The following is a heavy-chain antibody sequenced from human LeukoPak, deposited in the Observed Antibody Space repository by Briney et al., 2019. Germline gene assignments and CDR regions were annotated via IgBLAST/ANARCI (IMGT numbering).Heavy chain of an antibody. CDR2: LSPYSGNT. V-gene: IGHV1-18*01. CDR3: TRIGIYSPPSTGGNAFDI. J-gene: IGHJ3*02. CDR1: GYTFISYG. Sequence: AASVKVSCKTSGYTFISYGLTWVRQAPGQGLEWVGWLSPYSGNTNYAQKVQGRVIMTTDTSTRTAYMELRSLRSDDTAMYFCTRIGIYSPPSTGGNAFDIWGQGTMVTVSS. D-gene: IGHD3-3*02.